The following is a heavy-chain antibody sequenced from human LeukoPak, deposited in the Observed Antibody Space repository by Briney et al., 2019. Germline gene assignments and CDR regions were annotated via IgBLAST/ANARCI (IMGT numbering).Heavy chain of an antibody. CDR1: GFSFSTYA. CDR2: VSDSGSHT. V-gene: IGHV3-23*01. Sequence: PGGSLRLSCAASGFSFSTYAMSWVRQAPGKGLEWVSTVSDSGSHTYYADSVKGRFTMSRDNSKNTLYLQMNSLRGEDTAIYYWAKVSGSYPDAFDIWGQGTMVTVSS. D-gene: IGHD1-26*01. J-gene: IGHJ3*02. CDR3: AKVSGSYPDAFDI.